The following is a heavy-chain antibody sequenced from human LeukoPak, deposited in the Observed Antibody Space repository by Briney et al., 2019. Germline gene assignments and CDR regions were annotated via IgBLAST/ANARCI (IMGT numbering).Heavy chain of an antibody. CDR3: ATTADTAAGPY. CDR2: INGDGSVA. J-gene: IGHJ4*02. CDR1: GFSFSTFW. D-gene: IGHD6-13*01. V-gene: IGHV3-7*01. Sequence: GRSLRLSCAASGFSFSTFWMTWVRRAPGNGLEWVANINGDGSVAFYGDSVKGRFTISRDNAKNSLYLQMNSLRDEDTGVYYCATTADTAAGPYWGQGALVTVSS.